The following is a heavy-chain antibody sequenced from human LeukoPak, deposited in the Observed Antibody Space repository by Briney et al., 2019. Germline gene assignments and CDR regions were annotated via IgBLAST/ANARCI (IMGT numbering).Heavy chain of an antibody. Sequence: GGSLRLSCAASGFTFSSYAMSWVRQAPGKGLEWVSAISGSGGSTYYADSVKGRFTISRDKSKNTLYLQMNSLRAEDTAVYYCANQDGGYSYGYYFDYWGQGTLVTVSS. CDR1: GFTFSSYA. J-gene: IGHJ4*02. V-gene: IGHV3-23*01. D-gene: IGHD5-18*01. CDR2: ISGSGGST. CDR3: ANQDGGYSYGYYFDY.